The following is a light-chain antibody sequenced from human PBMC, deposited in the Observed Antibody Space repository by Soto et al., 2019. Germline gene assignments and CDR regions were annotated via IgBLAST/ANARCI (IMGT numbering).Light chain of an antibody. Sequence: EIVMTQSPATLSVSPGERATLSCRASQSIGTNLAWYQHAPGQAPRLLIYGASTGATGVPGRFSGSGSETEFTLTITSLQSEDFAVYYCQQTYDTDVVTFGGGTRVEIK. CDR1: QSIGTN. CDR2: GAS. CDR3: QQTYDTDVVT. J-gene: IGKJ4*01. V-gene: IGKV3-15*01.